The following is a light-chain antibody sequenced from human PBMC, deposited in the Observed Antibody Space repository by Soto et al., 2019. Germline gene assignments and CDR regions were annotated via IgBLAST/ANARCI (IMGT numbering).Light chain of an antibody. CDR2: VAS. J-gene: IGKJ4*01. V-gene: IGKV1-39*01. CDR3: QQSFNTPLT. Sequence: DIQMTQSPSSLSASVGDRVTNTCRASQSVGRFLNWYQQKPGKAPTVLINVASTLRSGVPSRFSGSGSGTDFNLTINSLQPEDFATYFCQQSFNTPLTVGGATKVDIK. CDR1: QSVGRF.